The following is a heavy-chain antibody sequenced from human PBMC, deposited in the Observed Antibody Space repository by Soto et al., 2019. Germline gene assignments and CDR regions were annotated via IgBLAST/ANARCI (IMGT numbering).Heavy chain of an antibody. CDR1: GFTFSSYS. J-gene: IGHJ6*02. CDR2: ISSSSSTI. V-gene: IGHV3-48*02. D-gene: IGHD6-19*01. Sequence: GGSLRLSCAASGFTFSSYSMNWVRQAPGKGLEWVSYISSSSSTIYYADSVKGRFTISRDNAKNSLYLQMNSLRDEDTAVYYCARSDSSGYSPGDYYYGMDVWGQGTTVTVSS. CDR3: ARSDSSGYSPGDYYYGMDV.